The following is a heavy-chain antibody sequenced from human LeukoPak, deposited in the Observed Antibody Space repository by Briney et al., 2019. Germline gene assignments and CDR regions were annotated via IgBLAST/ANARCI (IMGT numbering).Heavy chain of an antibody. CDR2: NSGHGHKV. D-gene: IGHD1-20*01. CDR3: AKFRGMIGTSSFFDY. V-gene: IGHV3-23*01. CDR1: GFTFDTHA. J-gene: IGHJ4*02. Sequence: GGSLRLSCAVSGFTFDTHAMRWVRRATGKGLERISTNSGHGHKVYEENSAKGRFTISNDNSKNTLYLHMNSLRAEDTAIYYWAKFRGMIGTSSFFDYWGQGALVTVSS.